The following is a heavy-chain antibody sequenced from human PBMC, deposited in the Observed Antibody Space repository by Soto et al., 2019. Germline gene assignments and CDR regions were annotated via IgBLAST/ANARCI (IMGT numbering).Heavy chain of an antibody. Sequence: GGSLRLSCAASGFTFDDYAMHWVRQAPGKGLEWVSGISWNSGSIGYADSVKGRFTISRDNAKNSLYLQMNSLRAEDTALYYCAKDICSGWYFDYWGQGTLVTVSS. CDR1: GFTFDDYA. V-gene: IGHV3-9*01. CDR3: AKDICSGWYFDY. D-gene: IGHD6-19*01. J-gene: IGHJ4*02. CDR2: ISWNSGSI.